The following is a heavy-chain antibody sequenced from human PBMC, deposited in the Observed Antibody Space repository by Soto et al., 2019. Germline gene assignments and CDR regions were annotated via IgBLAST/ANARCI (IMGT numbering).Heavy chain of an antibody. CDR1: GGSISSGDYY. Sequence: SETLSLTCTVSGGSISSGDYYWSWIRQPPGKGLEWIGYIYYSGSTYYNPSLKSRVTISVDTSKNQFSLKLSSLTAADTAVYYCARGIWQSGYYYPDAFDIWGQGTMVTVSS. D-gene: IGHD3-22*01. CDR3: ARGIWQSGYYYPDAFDI. J-gene: IGHJ3*02. CDR2: IYYSGST. V-gene: IGHV4-30-4*01.